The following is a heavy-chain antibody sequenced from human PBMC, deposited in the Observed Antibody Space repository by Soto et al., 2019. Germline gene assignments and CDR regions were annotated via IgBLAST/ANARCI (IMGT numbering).Heavy chain of an antibody. J-gene: IGHJ5*02. D-gene: IGHD3-16*01. CDR2: IYYSGST. V-gene: IGHV4-39*01. Sequence: SETLSLTCTVSGGSISSSSYYWGWIRQPPGKGLEWIGGIYYSGSTYHNPSLKSRVTISVDTSKNQFSLKLSSVTAADTAVYYCARLGPLGWFDPWGQGTLVTVSS. CDR1: GGSISSSSYY. CDR3: ARLGPLGWFDP.